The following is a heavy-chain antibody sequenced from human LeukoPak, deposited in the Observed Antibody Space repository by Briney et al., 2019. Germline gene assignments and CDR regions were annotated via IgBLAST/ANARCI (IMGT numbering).Heavy chain of an antibody. V-gene: IGHV3-33*06. Sequence: GGSPRLSCAASGFTFSSYGMHWVRQAPGKGLEWVAVIWYDGSNKYYADSVKGRFTISRDNSKNTLYLQMNSLRAEDTAVYYCAKEGSSWSSSDFDYWGQGTLVTVSS. CDR3: AKEGSSWSSSDFDY. D-gene: IGHD6-13*01. CDR2: IWYDGSNK. J-gene: IGHJ4*02. CDR1: GFTFSSYG.